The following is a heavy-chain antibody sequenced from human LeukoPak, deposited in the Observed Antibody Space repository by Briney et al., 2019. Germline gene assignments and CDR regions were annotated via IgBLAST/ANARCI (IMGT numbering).Heavy chain of an antibody. CDR2: INPNSGGT. J-gene: IGHJ4*02. CDR1: GGTFTGYY. Sequence: ASVKVSCKASGGTFTGYYMHWVRQAPGQGLEWMGWINPNSGGTNYAQKFQGRVTMTRDTSISTAYMELSRLRSDDTAVYYCARADYGGNLDDYWGQGTLVTVSS. V-gene: IGHV1-2*02. CDR3: ARADYGGNLDDY. D-gene: IGHD4-23*01.